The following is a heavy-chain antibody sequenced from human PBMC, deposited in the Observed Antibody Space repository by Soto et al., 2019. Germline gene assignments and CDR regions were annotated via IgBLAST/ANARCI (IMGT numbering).Heavy chain of an antibody. Sequence: QVQLVQSGAEVKKPGASVKVSCKASGHTFTGHHMHWVRQAPGQGLEWMGYIDLDNDNRASAQKFQGRVTTTRDTSITPAYRELSGMRSEDTAVYYCGLEPTGTGGFDYWGQGTLVTVSS. CDR1: GHTFTGHH. J-gene: IGHJ4*02. CDR2: IDLDNDNR. CDR3: GLEPTGTGGFDY. D-gene: IGHD7-27*01. V-gene: IGHV1-2*02.